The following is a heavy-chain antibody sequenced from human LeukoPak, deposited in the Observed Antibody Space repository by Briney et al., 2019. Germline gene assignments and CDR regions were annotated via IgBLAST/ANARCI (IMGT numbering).Heavy chain of an antibody. CDR1: GGTFSSYA. CDR2: IIPIFGTA. Sequence: SVKVSCKASGGTFSSYAISWVRQAPRQGLEWMGGIIPIFGTANYAQKFQGRVTITADESTSTAYMELSSLRSEDTAVYYCARDRASGWYSGMDVWGQGTTVIVSS. CDR3: ARDRASGWYSGMDV. J-gene: IGHJ6*02. V-gene: IGHV1-69*13. D-gene: IGHD6-19*01.